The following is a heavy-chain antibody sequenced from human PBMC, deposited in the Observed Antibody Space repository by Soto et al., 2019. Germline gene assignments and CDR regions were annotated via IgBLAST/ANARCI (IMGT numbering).Heavy chain of an antibody. CDR2: INVYNGNT. D-gene: IGHD3-10*01. V-gene: IGHV1-18*01. J-gene: IGHJ5*02. Sequence: QVQLVQSGGEVKKPGASVKVSCKASGYTFTNYGISWVRQAPGQGLEWMGWINVYNGNTKYAQKVQGRVTMTTDTSTSTAYMVLRGLRSDDTAVYYCARGVGSGSYYNQYNWFDPWGQGTLVIVSS. CDR3: ARGVGSGSYYNQYNWFDP. CDR1: GYTFTNYG.